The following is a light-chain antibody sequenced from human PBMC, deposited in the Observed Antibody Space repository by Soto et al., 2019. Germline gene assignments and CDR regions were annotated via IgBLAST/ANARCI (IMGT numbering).Light chain of an antibody. CDR1: QSINNNY. CDR3: QQYGGSPPVT. CDR2: GPS. V-gene: IGKV3-20*01. Sequence: IVLTQSPGTLSLSPGERATLSCRASQSINNNYLAWYQQKAGQPPKLLIFGPSNRATGIPDRFSGSGSGTDFTLTISRLEPEDFAVYYCQQYGGSPPVTFGGGTKVEIK. J-gene: IGKJ4*01.